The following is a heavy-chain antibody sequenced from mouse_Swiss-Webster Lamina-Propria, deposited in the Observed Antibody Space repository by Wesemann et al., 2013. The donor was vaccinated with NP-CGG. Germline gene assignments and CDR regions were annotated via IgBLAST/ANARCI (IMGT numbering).Heavy chain of an antibody. CDR1: GYSITSDYA. CDR3: ARGYYGSSRFAY. Sequence: DVQLQESGPGLVKPSQSLSLTCTVTGYSITSDYAWNWIRQFPGNKLEWMGYISYSGSTSYNPSLKSRISITRDTSKNQFFLQLNSVTTEDTATYYCARGYYGSSRFAYWGQGTLVTVSA. D-gene: IGHD1-1*01. CDR2: ISYSGST. V-gene: IGHV3-2*02. J-gene: IGHJ3*01.